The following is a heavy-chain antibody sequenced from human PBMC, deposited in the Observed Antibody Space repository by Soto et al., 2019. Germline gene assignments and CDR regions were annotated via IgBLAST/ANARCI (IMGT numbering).Heavy chain of an antibody. CDR1: GGSISSDHYH. V-gene: IGHV4-30-4*01. J-gene: IGHJ6*02. D-gene: IGHD2-21*02. CDR2: IHYSGGI. CDR3: AREDDGGDRDYYGLDV. Sequence: PSETLSLTCTVSGGSISSDHYHWTWIRQPPGKGLEWIGYIHYSGGIYYNPSLQSRVTMSVDTSKNLFSLKLSSVTAADTAVYFCAREDDGGDRDYYGLDVWGQGTTVTVSS.